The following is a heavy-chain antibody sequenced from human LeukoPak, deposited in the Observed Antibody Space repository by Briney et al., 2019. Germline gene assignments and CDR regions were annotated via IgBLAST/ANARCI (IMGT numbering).Heavy chain of an antibody. J-gene: IGHJ4*02. CDR2: IYTSGST. V-gene: IGHV4-61*02. CDR1: GGSISSGSYY. CDR3: ARLATGTIVGAYFFDY. Sequence: PSQTLSLTCTVSGGSISSGSYYWSRIRQPAGKGLEWIGRIYTSGSTNYNPSLKSRVTISVDTSKNQFSLKLSSVTAADTAVYYCARLATGTIVGAYFFDYWGQGTLVTVSS. D-gene: IGHD1-26*01.